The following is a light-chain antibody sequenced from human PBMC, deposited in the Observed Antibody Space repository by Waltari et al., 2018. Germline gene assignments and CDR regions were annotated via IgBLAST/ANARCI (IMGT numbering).Light chain of an antibody. Sequence: DIVMTQSPDSLAVSLGERATINCKSSQSVLYNSNNKNYLAWYQQKPGQPPKLLIYWASTRESGVPDRCSGSGSGTDFTLTVSSLQAEDVAVYYCQQYYTTPFTFGPGTKVDI. CDR1: QSVLYNSNNKNY. J-gene: IGKJ3*01. CDR2: WAS. V-gene: IGKV4-1*01. CDR3: QQYYTTPFT.